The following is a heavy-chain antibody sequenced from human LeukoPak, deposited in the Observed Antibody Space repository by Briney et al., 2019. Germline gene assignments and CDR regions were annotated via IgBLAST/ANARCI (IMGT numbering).Heavy chain of an antibody. CDR1: GFTFSSYS. D-gene: IGHD3-10*01. Sequence: KPGGSLRLSCAASGFTFSSYSMNWVRQAPGKGLEWVSSISSSSSSYIYYADSVKGRFTISRDNAKNSLYLQMNSLRAEDTAVYYCARVQYYYGSGSYSADYWGQGTLVTVSS. CDR3: ARVQYYYGSGSYSADY. J-gene: IGHJ4*02. V-gene: IGHV3-21*01. CDR2: ISSSSSSYI.